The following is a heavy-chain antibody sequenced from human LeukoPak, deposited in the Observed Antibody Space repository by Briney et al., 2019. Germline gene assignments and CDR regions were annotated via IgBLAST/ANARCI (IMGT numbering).Heavy chain of an antibody. CDR2: ISSSGSTI. CDR1: GFTFSSYE. CDR3: AGQLASQNFDY. J-gene: IGHJ4*02. V-gene: IGHV3-48*03. Sequence: PGGSLRLSCAASGFTFSSYEMNWVRQAPGKGLEWVSYISSSGSTIYYADSVKGRFTISRDNAKNSLYLQMNSLRAEDTAVYYCAGQLASQNFDYWGQGTLVTVSS. D-gene: IGHD6-13*01.